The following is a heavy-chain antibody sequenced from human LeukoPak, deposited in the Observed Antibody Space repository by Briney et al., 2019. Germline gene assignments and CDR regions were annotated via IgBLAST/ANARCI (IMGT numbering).Heavy chain of an antibody. CDR2: INGDGSRT. V-gene: IGHV3-43*02. Sequence: GSLRLSCAASGFIFDNYVMHWVRQAPGKGLEWVSLINGDGSRTYYAGSVKGRFAISRDNGKDSLYLQMNSLRTEDTALYYCAKDRFYDSTGYYLFDQWGPGTLVTVSS. CDR1: GFIFDNYV. D-gene: IGHD3-22*01. J-gene: IGHJ4*02. CDR3: AKDRFYDSTGYYLFDQ.